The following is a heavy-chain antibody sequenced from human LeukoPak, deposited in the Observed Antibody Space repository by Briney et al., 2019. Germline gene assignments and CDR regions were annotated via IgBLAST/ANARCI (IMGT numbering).Heavy chain of an antibody. CDR2: ISGSGGST. Sequence: GGSLRLSCAASGFTFNNYAMNWVRQAPGKGLEWVSSISGSGGSTYYADSVKGRFTISRDNSKNTLYLQMNSLRAEDTAVYYCAELGITMIGGVWGKGTTVTISS. D-gene: IGHD3-10*02. V-gene: IGHV3-23*01. J-gene: IGHJ6*04. CDR3: AELGITMIGGV. CDR1: GFTFNNYA.